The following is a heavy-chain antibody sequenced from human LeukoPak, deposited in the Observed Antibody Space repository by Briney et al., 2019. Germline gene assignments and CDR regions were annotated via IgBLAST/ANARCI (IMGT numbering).Heavy chain of an antibody. J-gene: IGHJ4*02. CDR1: GGSISSGSYY. CDR3: ARGGYFDWFYDY. Sequence: SQTPSLTCTVSGGSISSGSYYWSWIRQPAGKGLEWIGRIYTSGSTNYNPSLKSRVTISLDTSKNQFSLKLSSVTAADTAVYYCARGGYFDWFYDYWGQGTLVTVSS. D-gene: IGHD3-9*01. CDR2: IYTSGST. V-gene: IGHV4-61*02.